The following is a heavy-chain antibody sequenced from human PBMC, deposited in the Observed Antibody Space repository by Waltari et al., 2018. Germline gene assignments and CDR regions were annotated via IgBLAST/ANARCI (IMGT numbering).Heavy chain of an antibody. CDR1: GGTFSSYA. Sequence: QVQLVQSGAEVKKPGSSVKVSCKASGGTFSSYAISWVRQAPGQGLEWMGRIIPIFGTANYAQKFQGRVTMTEDTSTDTAYMELSSLRSEDTAVYYCATDTQVGASPVYDSWGQGTLVTVSS. V-gene: IGHV1-69*13. J-gene: IGHJ5*01. D-gene: IGHD1-26*01. CDR2: IIPIFGTA. CDR3: ATDTQVGASPVYDS.